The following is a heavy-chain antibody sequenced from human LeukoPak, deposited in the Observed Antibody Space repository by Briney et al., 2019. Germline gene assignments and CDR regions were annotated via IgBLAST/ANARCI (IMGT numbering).Heavy chain of an antibody. V-gene: IGHV3-53*01. CDR3: ASGTLWTGYWYYYMDV. J-gene: IGHJ6*03. CDR2: IYSDGST. Sequence: GGSLRLSCAVSGFTVSNNYMNWVRQAPGKGLEWVSVIYSDGSTYYADSVKGRFTISRDNSKNTLYLQLDSLRAEDTAVYYCASGTLWTGYWYYYMDVWGKGTTVTVSS. CDR1: GFTVSNNY. D-gene: IGHD3/OR15-3a*01.